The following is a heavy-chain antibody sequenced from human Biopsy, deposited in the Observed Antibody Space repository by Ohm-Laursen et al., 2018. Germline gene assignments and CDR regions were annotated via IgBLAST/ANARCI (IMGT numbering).Heavy chain of an antibody. CDR3: AKADPYLWGEYRALSPSSFDH. V-gene: IGHV3-30*18. CDR2: ISHDGSVK. J-gene: IGHJ4*02. CDR1: GFTFSSYG. Sequence: SLRLSCTASGFTFSSYGMQWVRQAPGKGLEWVAVISHDGSVKHYADSVAGRFTISRDNSKNTLYLHMNSLRVEDTAVYYCAKADPYLWGEYRALSPSSFDHWGQGALVTVSS. D-gene: IGHD3-16*01.